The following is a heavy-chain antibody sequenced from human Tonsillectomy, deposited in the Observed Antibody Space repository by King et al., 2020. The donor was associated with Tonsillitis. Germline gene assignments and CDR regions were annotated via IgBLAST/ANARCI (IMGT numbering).Heavy chain of an antibody. J-gene: IGHJ3*02. CDR1: GFTFSRYG. Sequence: VQLVESGGGVVQPGKSLRLSCAAPGFTFSRYGMHWVRQAPGKGLEWVGVISYIGRNKYSVSSVKGRLTNSRDNSKYTMYLQMHSLRADDTAVYYCAKEELAFDIWGQGTVVTVSS. CDR2: ISYIGRNK. CDR3: AKEELAFDI. D-gene: IGHD1-7*01. V-gene: IGHV3-30*18.